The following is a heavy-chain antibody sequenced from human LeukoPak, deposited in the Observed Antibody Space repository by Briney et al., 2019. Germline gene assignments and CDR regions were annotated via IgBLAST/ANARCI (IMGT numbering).Heavy chain of an antibody. CDR2: ISAYNGNT. D-gene: IGHD2-2*01. V-gene: IGHV1-18*01. CDR3: ARGARYCSSTSCYRLDY. J-gene: IGHJ4*02. Sequence: ASVTVSCKASGYTFTSYGISWVRQAPGQGLEWMGWISAYNGNTNYAQKLQGRVTITTDTSTSTAYMELRSLRSDDTAVYYCARGARYCSSTSCYRLDYWGQGTLVTVSS. CDR1: GYTFTSYG.